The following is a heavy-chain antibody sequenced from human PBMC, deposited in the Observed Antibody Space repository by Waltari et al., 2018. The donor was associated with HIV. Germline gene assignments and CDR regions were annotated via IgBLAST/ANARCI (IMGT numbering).Heavy chain of an antibody. D-gene: IGHD3-10*01. CDR2: IIPIFGTA. CDR1: GGTFSSYA. CDR3: ARCESITMVRGVQYYYYGMDV. J-gene: IGHJ6*02. Sequence: QVQLVQSGAEVKKPGSSVKVSCKASGGTFSSYAISWVRQAPGQGLEWMGGIIPIFGTANDAQKFQGRVTITADESTSTAYMELSSLRSEDTAVYYCARCESITMVRGVQYYYYGMDVWGQGTTVTVSS. V-gene: IGHV1-69*01.